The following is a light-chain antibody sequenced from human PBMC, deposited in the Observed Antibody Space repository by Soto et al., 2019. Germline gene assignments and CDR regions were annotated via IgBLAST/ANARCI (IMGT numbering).Light chain of an antibody. V-gene: IGKV3-11*01. J-gene: IGKJ4*01. Sequence: EIGLTQSPATLSLSPGARDPLSCRARQSVSSFLAWYQQNPGQAPRLLIYDASNRATGVPARFSGSGSGTDFTLTISSLEAEDFAVYYCQQYNNWPPALTFGGGTKVDIK. CDR2: DAS. CDR1: QSVSSF. CDR3: QQYNNWPPALT.